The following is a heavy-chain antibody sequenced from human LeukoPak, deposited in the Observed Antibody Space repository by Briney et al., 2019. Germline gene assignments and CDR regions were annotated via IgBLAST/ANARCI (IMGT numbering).Heavy chain of an antibody. D-gene: IGHD6-19*01. J-gene: IGHJ4*02. CDR2: ISSSGSTI. CDR3: ASVKWIAVAAFDY. CDR1: GFTFSSSE. Sequence: PGGSLRLSCAASGFTFSSSEMNWVRQAPGKGLEWVSYISSSGSTIYYADSVKGRFTISRDNAKNSLYLQMNSLRAEDTAVYYCASVKWIAVAAFDYWGQGTLVTVSS. V-gene: IGHV3-48*03.